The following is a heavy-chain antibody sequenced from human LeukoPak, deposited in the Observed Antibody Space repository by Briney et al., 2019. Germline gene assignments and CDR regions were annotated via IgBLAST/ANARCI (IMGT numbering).Heavy chain of an antibody. Sequence: GGSLRLSCAASGFPFTNYAMHWVRQAPGKGLEWVAVISYDGSHKYYGDSVKGRLTISRDNSKNTVYLQMSSLRTEDTAVYYCAKRSDSGSHTFDYWGQGTLVTVSS. CDR1: GFPFTNYA. J-gene: IGHJ4*02. D-gene: IGHD3-10*01. CDR3: AKRSDSGSHTFDY. CDR2: ISYDGSHK. V-gene: IGHV3-30*18.